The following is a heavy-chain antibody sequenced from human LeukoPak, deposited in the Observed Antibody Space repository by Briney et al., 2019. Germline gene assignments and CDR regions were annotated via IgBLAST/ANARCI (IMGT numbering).Heavy chain of an antibody. Sequence: GGSLRLSCAASGFTFSIYGMHWGRQAPGKGVGGGAVISSDGREEDYSDSVRGPFTISRDNSRDTLYLQMSSLRPEDAAVYYCRAATKNRGYYFDYWGQGTLVAVSS. V-gene: IGHV3-30*03. D-gene: IGHD1-14*01. CDR1: GFTFSIYG. CDR3: RAATKNRGYYFDY. CDR2: ISSDGREE. J-gene: IGHJ4*02.